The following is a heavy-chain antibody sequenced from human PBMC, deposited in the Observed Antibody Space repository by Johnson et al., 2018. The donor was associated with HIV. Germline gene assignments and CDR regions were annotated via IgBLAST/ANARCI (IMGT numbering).Heavy chain of an antibody. Sequence: VQVVESGGGLVQPGGSLRLSCAASGFTFSSYWMSWVRQAPGKGLEWVANIKQDGSEKYYVDSVKGRFTISRDNAKNSLYLQMNSLRVDDTAVYYCARSVSLVRGALDIWGQGTMVTVSS. J-gene: IGHJ3*02. CDR1: GFTFSSYW. V-gene: IGHV3-7*03. CDR3: ARSVSLVRGALDI. D-gene: IGHD2/OR15-2a*01. CDR2: IKQDGSEK.